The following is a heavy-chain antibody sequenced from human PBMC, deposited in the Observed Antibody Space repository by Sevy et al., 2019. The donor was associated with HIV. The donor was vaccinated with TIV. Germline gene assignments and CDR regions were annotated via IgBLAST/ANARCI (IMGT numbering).Heavy chain of an antibody. J-gene: IGHJ4*02. D-gene: IGHD2-2*01. CDR2: ISGSGGST. CDR3: AGIVTAGRDY. Sequence: GGSLRLSCAASGFIFRSYVMSWVRQAPGKGLEWVSTISGSGGSTYYADSVKGRFTISRDNSNNALFLEMNSLRADDTAVYYCAGIVTAGRDYWGQGTLVTVSS. CDR1: GFIFRSYV. V-gene: IGHV3-23*01.